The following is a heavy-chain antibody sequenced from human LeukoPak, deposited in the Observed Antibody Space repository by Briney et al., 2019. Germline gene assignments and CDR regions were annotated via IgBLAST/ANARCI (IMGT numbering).Heavy chain of an antibody. Sequence: SETLSLTCTISGGSISSYYWSWIRQPPGKGLEWIGYIYYSGSTNYNPSLKSRVTISVDTSKNQFSLKLSSVTAADTAVYYCARVLRRYSYGVDAFDIWGQGTMVTVSS. CDR2: IYYSGST. CDR3: ARVLRRYSYGVDAFDI. CDR1: GGSISSYY. V-gene: IGHV4-59*01. J-gene: IGHJ3*02. D-gene: IGHD5-18*01.